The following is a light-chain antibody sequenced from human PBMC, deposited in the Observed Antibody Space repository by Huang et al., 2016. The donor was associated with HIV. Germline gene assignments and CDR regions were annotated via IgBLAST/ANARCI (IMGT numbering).Light chain of an antibody. J-gene: IGKJ1*01. Sequence: EIVLTQSQGTLSLSPGERATRSCRASQSGSSSYLAWYQQKPGQTPRLLFYGASSRATGIPDRFSGSGSGTDFTLTISRLEPEDFAVYYCQQYDSSPWTFGQGTKVEIK. CDR3: QQYDSSPWT. CDR1: QSGSSSY. CDR2: GAS. V-gene: IGKV3-20*01.